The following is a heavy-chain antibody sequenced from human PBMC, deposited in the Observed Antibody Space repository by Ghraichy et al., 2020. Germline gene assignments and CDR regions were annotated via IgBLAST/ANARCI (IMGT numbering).Heavy chain of an antibody. V-gene: IGHV4-59*08. Sequence: SETLSLTCTVSGGSISSYYWSWIRQPPGKGLEWIGYIYYSGSTNYNPSLKSRVTISVDTSKNQFSLKLSSVTAADTAVYYCERHEPSNTIFGVVIAKYFDYWGKVTRVTVSS. CDR2: IYYSGST. D-gene: IGHD3-3*01. CDR3: ERHEPSNTIFGVVIAKYFDY. J-gene: IGHJ4*02. CDR1: GGSISSYY.